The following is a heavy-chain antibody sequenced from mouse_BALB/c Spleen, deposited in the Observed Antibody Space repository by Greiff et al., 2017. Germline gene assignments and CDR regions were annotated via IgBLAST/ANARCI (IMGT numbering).Heavy chain of an antibody. D-gene: IGHD1-1*01. J-gene: IGHJ2*01. V-gene: IGHV5-17*02. CDR2: ISSGSSTI. Sequence: EVQGVESGGGLVQPGGSRKLSCAASGFTFSSFGMHWVRQAPEKGLEWVAYISSGSSTIYYADTVKGRFTISRDNPKNTLFLQMTSLRSEDTAMYYCARSGDSSYVSFDYWGQGTTLTVSS. CDR1: GFTFSSFG. CDR3: ARSGDSSYVSFDY.